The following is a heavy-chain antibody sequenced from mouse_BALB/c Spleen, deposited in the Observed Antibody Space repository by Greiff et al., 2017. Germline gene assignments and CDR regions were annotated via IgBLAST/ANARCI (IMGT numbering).Heavy chain of an antibody. Sequence: DVMLVESGGGLVKPGGSLKLSCAASGFAFSSYDMSWVRQTPEKRLEWVAYISSGGGSTYYPDTVKGRFTISRDNAKNTLYLQMSSLKSEDTAMYYCARSPRYYAMDYWGQGTSVTVSS. CDR2: ISSGGGST. CDR1: GFAFSSYD. CDR3: ARSPRYYAMDY. V-gene: IGHV5-12-1*01. J-gene: IGHJ4*01.